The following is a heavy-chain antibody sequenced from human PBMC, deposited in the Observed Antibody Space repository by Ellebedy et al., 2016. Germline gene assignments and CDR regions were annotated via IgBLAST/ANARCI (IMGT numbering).Heavy chain of an antibody. CDR3: ARDYGSGSYYTGDHYDYNGMDV. D-gene: IGHD3-10*01. V-gene: IGHV3-11*01. Sequence: GESLKISXVASGFNFNTFFMRWIRQAPGKGLEWVSYISSSGSTIYYADSVKGRFTISRDNAKNSLYLQMNSLRAEDTAVYYCARDYGSGSYYTGDHYDYNGMDVWGQGTTVTVSS. CDR1: GFNFNTFF. J-gene: IGHJ6*02. CDR2: ISSSGSTI.